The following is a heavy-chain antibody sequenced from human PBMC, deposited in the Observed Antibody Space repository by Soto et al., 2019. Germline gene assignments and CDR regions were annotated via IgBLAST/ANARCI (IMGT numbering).Heavy chain of an antibody. Sequence: EVQLLESGGGLVQPGGSLRLSCAASGFTFSNYAMSWVRQAPGKGLEWVSGLSDGGGSTFYADSVKGRFTISRDNAKITLYLQMSSLRAEDTAVYYCANAGTTSPYNWFDPWGQGNLFAVAS. CDR3: ANAGTTSPYNWFDP. D-gene: IGHD2-2*01. V-gene: IGHV3-23*01. CDR2: LSDGGGST. J-gene: IGHJ5*02. CDR1: GFTFSNYA.